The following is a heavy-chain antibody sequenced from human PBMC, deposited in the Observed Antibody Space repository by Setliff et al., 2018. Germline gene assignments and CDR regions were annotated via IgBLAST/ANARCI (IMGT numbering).Heavy chain of an antibody. V-gene: IGHV1-2*02. D-gene: IGHD3-10*01. J-gene: IGHJ4*02. Sequence: GASVKVSCKAAGYTFTGYYLHWVRQAPGQGLEWMGCINSHSGDTKYAQKFQGRVTMTRDTSISTAFLELSRLTSDDTAVYYCARDPRRAGGYWGQGTLVTVSS. CDR3: ARDPRRAGGY. CDR1: GYTFTGYY. CDR2: INSHSGDT.